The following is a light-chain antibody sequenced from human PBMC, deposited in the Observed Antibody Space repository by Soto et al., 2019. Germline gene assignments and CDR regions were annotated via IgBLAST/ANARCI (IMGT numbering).Light chain of an antibody. CDR3: QQYGIYQGT. J-gene: IGKJ1*01. CDR1: QSISTW. V-gene: IGKV1-5*01. CDR2: DAS. Sequence: DIQMTQSPSTLSVSVGDRVTITCRASQSISTWLAWYQQKPGMAPKLLIFDASTLEGGVPSRFSGSGSGTQFTLTISSLQPDDSATYYCQQYGIYQGTFGQGTQVEIK.